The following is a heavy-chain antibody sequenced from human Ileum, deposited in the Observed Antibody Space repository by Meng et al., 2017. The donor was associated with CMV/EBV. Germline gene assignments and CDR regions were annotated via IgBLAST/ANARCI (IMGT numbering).Heavy chain of an antibody. Sequence: CAALGFSLSDHYMAWVRQAPGGGLQWVSYISSGSSIIYYADSVQGRFTISRDNANNSLYLRIDSLRAEDTAVYFCVRGTGVNAEYLQDWGLGTLVTVSS. V-gene: IGHV3-11*01. CDR3: VRGTGVNAEYLQD. J-gene: IGHJ1*01. D-gene: IGHD1-14*01. CDR1: GFSLSDHY. CDR2: ISSGSSII.